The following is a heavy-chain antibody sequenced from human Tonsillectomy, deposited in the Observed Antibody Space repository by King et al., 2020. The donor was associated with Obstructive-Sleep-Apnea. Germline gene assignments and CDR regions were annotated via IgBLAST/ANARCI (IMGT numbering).Heavy chain of an antibody. Sequence: VQLQQWGAGLLKPSETLSLTCAVYNASFSAYYWSWIRQPPGKGLEWIGEINHSGSTNYNPSLKSQVTISVDTSKNQFSLNLNSVTAADTAVYYCASGLTVTTPGDYWGQGTLVTVSP. CDR3: ASGLTVTTPGDY. V-gene: IGHV4-34*01. CDR1: NASFSAYY. J-gene: IGHJ4*02. D-gene: IGHD4-17*01. CDR2: INHSGST.